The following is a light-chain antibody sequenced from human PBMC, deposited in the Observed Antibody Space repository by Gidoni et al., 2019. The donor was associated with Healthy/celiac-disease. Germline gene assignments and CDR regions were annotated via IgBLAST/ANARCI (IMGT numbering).Light chain of an antibody. Sequence: EIVLTQSPGTLSLSPGERATLSCRASQSVSSSYLAWYQQKPGQAPRLLIYGASSRATGIPDRFSGSGSGTDFTLTISRLELEDFAVYYCQQYGSSQLTFXGXTKVEIK. CDR3: QQYGSSQLT. V-gene: IGKV3-20*01. J-gene: IGKJ4*01. CDR2: GAS. CDR1: QSVSSSY.